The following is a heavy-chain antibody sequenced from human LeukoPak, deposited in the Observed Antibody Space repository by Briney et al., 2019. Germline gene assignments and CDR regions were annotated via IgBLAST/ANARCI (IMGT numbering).Heavy chain of an antibody. CDR2: INPNSGGT. J-gene: IGHJ4*02. D-gene: IGHD4-17*01. CDR1: GYTFTGYY. CDR3: ARDRRGAYGDYATSY. V-gene: IGHV1-2*02. Sequence: ASVKVSCKASGYTFTGYYMHWVRQAPGQGLEWMGWINPNSGGTNHAQKFQGRVTMTRDTSISTAYMELSRLTSDDTAVYYCARDRRGAYGDYATSYWGQGTLVTVSS.